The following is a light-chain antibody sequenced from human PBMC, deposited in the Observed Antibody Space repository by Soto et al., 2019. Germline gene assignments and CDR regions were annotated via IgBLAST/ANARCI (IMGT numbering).Light chain of an antibody. Sequence: SYELTQPLSVSVALGQTARITCGGNNIGSKNVHWYQLNPGQAPVLVIYRDTNRPSGIPERFSGSNSGNTATLAISRAQAGDDADDYCQVWDSRTVFFCGVTTLTVL. J-gene: IGLJ2*01. CDR1: NIGSKN. CDR2: RDT. CDR3: QVWDSRTVF. V-gene: IGLV3-9*01.